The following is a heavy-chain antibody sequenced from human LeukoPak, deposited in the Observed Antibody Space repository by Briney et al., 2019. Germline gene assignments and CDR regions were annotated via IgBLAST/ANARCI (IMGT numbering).Heavy chain of an antibody. Sequence: GGSLRLSCAASGFTFTRYAMSWVRQAPGKGLEWVSVLSGSGGVTYYIDSVQGRFTISRDNSKNTLYLQMNSLRAEDTAVYYCAKYSEEYYYYYMDVWGKGTTVTVSS. CDR1: GFTFTRYA. CDR3: AKYSEEYYYYYMDV. V-gene: IGHV3-23*01. J-gene: IGHJ6*03. D-gene: IGHD4-11*01. CDR2: LSGSGGVT.